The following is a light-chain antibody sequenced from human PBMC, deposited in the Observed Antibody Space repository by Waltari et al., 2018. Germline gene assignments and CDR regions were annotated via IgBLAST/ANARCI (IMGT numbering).Light chain of an antibody. Sequence: EVVLTQSPVTLSVSPGERVTLSCSASQSISSNLAWYQQKPGQAPRLLMFGAYARAAGIPARFSGSESGTEFTLTISSLQSEDFAVYYCQQYNSWPRTFGQGTKVEIK. V-gene: IGKV3-15*01. J-gene: IGKJ1*01. CDR1: QSISSN. CDR2: GAY. CDR3: QQYNSWPRT.